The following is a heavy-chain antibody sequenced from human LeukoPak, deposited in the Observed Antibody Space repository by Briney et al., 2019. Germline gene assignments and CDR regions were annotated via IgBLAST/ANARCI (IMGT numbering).Heavy chain of an antibody. D-gene: IGHD3-22*01. J-gene: IGHJ4*02. CDR1: GFTVSSNS. V-gene: IGHV3-30*04. CDR3: VSGSEDYDSSGYYYDLGDY. Sequence: GGSLRLSCTVSGFTVSSNSMSWVRQAPGKGLEWVAVISYEGNNKYYADSVKGRFTISRDNSKNKQYLQMNSLRPEDRAVYYCVSGSEDYDSSGYYYDLGDYWGQGTLVTVSS. CDR2: ISYEGNNK.